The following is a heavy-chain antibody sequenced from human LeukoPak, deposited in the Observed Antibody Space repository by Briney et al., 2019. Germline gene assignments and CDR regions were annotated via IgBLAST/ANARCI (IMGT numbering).Heavy chain of an antibody. V-gene: IGHV1-24*01. CDR2: FDPEDGET. Sequence: ASVKVSCKVSGYTLTELSMHWVRQAPGKGLEWMGGFDPEDGETIYAQKFQGRVTMTEDTSTDTAYMELSSLRSEDTAVYYCATDLYKAEYFQHWGQGTLVTVSS. J-gene: IGHJ1*01. CDR1: GYTLTELS. D-gene: IGHD3-10*01. CDR3: ATDLYKAEYFQH.